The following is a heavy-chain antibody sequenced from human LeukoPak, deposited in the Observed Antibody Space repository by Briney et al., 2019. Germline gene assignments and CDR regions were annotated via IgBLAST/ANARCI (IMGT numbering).Heavy chain of an antibody. CDR2: IKGDAISI. V-gene: IGHV3-74*03. CDR1: GFTFSYDW. D-gene: IGHD2-15*01. J-gene: IGHJ3*01. CDR3: ARDLGHCTGGSCHPVAFDF. Sequence: GGSLRLSCVTSGFTFSYDWMHWVRQAPAEGLVWVARIKGDAISIAYADSVKGRFTISRDNAKNTLYLQMNSLRADDTAVYYCARDLGHCTGGSCHPVAFDFWGQGTMVTVSS.